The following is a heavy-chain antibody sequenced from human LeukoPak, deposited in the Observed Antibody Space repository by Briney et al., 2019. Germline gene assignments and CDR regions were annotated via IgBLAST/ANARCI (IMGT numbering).Heavy chain of an antibody. J-gene: IGHJ4*02. CDR2: INPNSGGA. V-gene: IGHV1-2*02. CDR1: GYTFTGYY. D-gene: IGHD6-13*01. Sequence: ASVKVSCKASGYTFTGYYMHWVRQAPGQGLEWMGWINPNSGGANYAQKFQGRVTMTRDTSISTAYMELSRLRSDDTAVYYCARVVLEQLAFDYWGQGTLVTVSS. CDR3: ARVVLEQLAFDY.